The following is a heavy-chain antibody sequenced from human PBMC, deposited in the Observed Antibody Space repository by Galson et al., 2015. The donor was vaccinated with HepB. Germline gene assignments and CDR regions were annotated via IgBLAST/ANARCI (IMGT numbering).Heavy chain of an antibody. CDR1: GYTFTSYA. CDR3: ARGGGGYRDYYFDY. J-gene: IGHJ4*02. CDR2: INAGNGNT. V-gene: IGHV1-3*01. D-gene: IGHD2-21*02. Sequence: SVKVSCKASGYTFTSYAMHWVRQAPGQRLEWMGWINAGNGNTKYSQKFQGRVTITRDTSASTAYMELSSLRSEDTAVYYCARGGGGYRDYYFDYWGQGTLVTVSS.